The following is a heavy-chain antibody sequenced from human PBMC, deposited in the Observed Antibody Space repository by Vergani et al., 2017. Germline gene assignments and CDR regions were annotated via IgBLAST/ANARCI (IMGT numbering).Heavy chain of an antibody. D-gene: IGHD3-3*01. CDR3: ARENYYDFWSGYHTYYYYYMDV. Sequence: QVQLQESGPGLVKPSQTLSLTCTVSGGSISSGSYYWSWIRQPAGKGLEWIGRIYTSGSTNYNPSFKSRVTMSVDTSKNQFSLKLSSVTAADTAVYYCARENYYDFWSGYHTYYYYYMDVWGKGTTVTVSS. CDR1: GGSISSGSYY. J-gene: IGHJ6*03. V-gene: IGHV4-61*02. CDR2: IYTSGST.